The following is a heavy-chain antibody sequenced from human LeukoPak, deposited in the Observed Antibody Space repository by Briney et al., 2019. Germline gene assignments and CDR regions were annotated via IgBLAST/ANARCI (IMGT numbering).Heavy chain of an antibody. V-gene: IGHV3-30-3*01. D-gene: IGHD3-10*01. CDR1: GFTFSSYA. CDR3: ARDFGHD. J-gene: IGHJ4*02. CDR2: ISYDGSNK. Sequence: GGSLRLSCAASGFTFSSYAMHWVRQAPGKGLEWVAVISYDGSNKYYADSVKGRFTISRDNSKNTLYLQMNSLRAEDTAAYYCARDFGHDWGQGTLVTVSS.